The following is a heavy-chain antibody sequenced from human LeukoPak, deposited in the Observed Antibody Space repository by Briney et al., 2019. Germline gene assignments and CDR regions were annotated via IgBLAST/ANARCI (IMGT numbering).Heavy chain of an antibody. J-gene: IGHJ6*02. CDR2: IYYSGST. CDR3: ARLGYCSSTSCYSYGMDV. CDR1: GGSISSSSYY. V-gene: IGHV4-39*01. D-gene: IGHD2-2*01. Sequence: SETLSLTCTVSGGSISSSSYYWGWIRQPPGKGLEWIGSIYYSGSTYYNPSLKSRVTISVDTSKNQFPLKLSSVTAADTAVYYCARLGYCSSTSCYSYGMDVWGQGTTVTVSS.